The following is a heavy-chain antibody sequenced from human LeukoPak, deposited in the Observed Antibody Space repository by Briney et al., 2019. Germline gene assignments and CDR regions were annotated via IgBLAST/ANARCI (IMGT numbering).Heavy chain of an antibody. Sequence: AVKVSCKACGYTFTGYGISWVRQAPGPGLEWMRWISAYNGNTNYAQKLQGRVPMTTDTSTSTAYMELRSLRSDDTAVYYCARDRVGAAGWFDPWGQGTLVTVSS. CDR2: ISAYNGNT. CDR3: ARDRVGAAGWFDP. V-gene: IGHV1-18*01. J-gene: IGHJ5*02. D-gene: IGHD1-26*01. CDR1: GYTFTGYG.